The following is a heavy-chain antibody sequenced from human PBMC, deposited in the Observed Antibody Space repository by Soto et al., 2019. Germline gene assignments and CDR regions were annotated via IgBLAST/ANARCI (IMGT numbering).Heavy chain of an antibody. V-gene: IGHV1-69*13. CDR1: GGTFSSYA. Sequence: SVKVSCKASGGTFSSYAISWVRQAPGQGLEWMGGIIPIFGTANYAQKFQGRVTITADESTSTAYMELSSLRSEDTAVYYCARGPYSSSRTVPLTYYYYYYGMDVWGQGTTVTVSS. J-gene: IGHJ6*02. D-gene: IGHD6-13*01. CDR2: IIPIFGTA. CDR3: ARGPYSSSRTVPLTYYYYYYGMDV.